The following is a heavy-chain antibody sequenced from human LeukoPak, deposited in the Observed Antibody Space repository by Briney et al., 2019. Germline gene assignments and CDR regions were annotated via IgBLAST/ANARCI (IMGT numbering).Heavy chain of an antibody. CDR2: ISSNGGST. CDR1: GFTFSSYA. J-gene: IGHJ3*02. V-gene: IGHV3-64*01. D-gene: IGHD3-22*01. Sequence: GGSLRLSCPASGFTFSSYAMHWVRQAPGKGLEYVSAISSNGGSTYYANSVKGRFTISRDNSKNTLYLQMGSLRAEDTAVYYCARAVHDSSGYYYSVGAFDIWGQGTMVTVSS. CDR3: ARAVHDSSGYYYSVGAFDI.